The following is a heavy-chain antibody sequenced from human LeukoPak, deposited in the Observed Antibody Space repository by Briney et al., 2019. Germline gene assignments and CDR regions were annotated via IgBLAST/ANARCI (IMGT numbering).Heavy chain of an antibody. CDR2: FDPEDGET. V-gene: IGHV1-24*01. CDR3: VTGLLWFGETLYGMDV. Sequence: ASVKVPCKVSGYTLTELSMHWVRQAPGKGLEWMGGFDPEDGETIYAQKLQGRVSLTEDTSTDTAYMELSSLRSEDTAVYYCVTGLLWFGETLYGMDVWGQGTTVTVSS. J-gene: IGHJ6*02. D-gene: IGHD3-10*01. CDR1: GYTLTELS.